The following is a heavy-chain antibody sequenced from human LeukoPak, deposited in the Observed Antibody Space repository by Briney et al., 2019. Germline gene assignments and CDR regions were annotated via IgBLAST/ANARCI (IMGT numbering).Heavy chain of an antibody. J-gene: IGHJ4*02. D-gene: IGHD5-12*01. Sequence: GGSLRLSCAASGFNFSVYWMHWVRQAPGKGLVWVSRINSDGSNSNYADPVKGRFTISRDNAKNSLFLQIDSLRAEDTGLHYCGRSDSGHIDYWGQGILVTVSS. V-gene: IGHV3-74*01. CDR3: GRSDSGHIDY. CDR2: INSDGSNS. CDR1: GFNFSVYW.